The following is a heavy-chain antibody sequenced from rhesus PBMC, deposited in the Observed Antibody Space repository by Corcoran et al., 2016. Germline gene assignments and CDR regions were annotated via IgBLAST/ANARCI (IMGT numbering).Heavy chain of an antibody. D-gene: IGHD5-12*01. Sequence: EVQLVESGVGLVQPGGSLRLSCAASGFTFSSYDMSWVRQAPEKGVEWISYISSTGKTLYYAEAVKGRFTISRDNAKNALSLQMSSLRAEDTAVYYCTRGGYSYSPSSHFDYWGQGVLVTVSS. CDR3: TRGGYSYSPSSHFDY. CDR2: ISSTGKTL. V-gene: IGHV3-136*01. J-gene: IGHJ4*01. CDR1: GFTFSSYD.